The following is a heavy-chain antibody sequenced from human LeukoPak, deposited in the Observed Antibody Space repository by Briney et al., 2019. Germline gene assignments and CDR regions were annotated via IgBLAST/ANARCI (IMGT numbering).Heavy chain of an antibody. V-gene: IGHV4-59*05. Sequence: PSETLSLTCSVSDDSITMYYWTWIRQPPGKGLEWIGSVFRTGSTYYSASLKSRVSISVDTTKNHFALKVTSVTAADTAMYFCARRVGFYGSGSLNYFDPWGQGILVSVSS. CDR1: DDSITMYY. CDR3: ARRVGFYGSGSLNYFDP. CDR2: VFRTGST. J-gene: IGHJ5*01. D-gene: IGHD3-10*01.